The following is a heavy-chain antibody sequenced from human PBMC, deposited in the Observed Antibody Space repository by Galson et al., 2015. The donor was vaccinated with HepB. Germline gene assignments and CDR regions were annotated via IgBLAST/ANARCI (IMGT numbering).Heavy chain of an antibody. CDR2: INWNGGST. CDR3: ARLMQLIWYFDL. CDR1: GFTFDDYG. V-gene: IGHV3-20*04. J-gene: IGHJ2*01. Sequence: SLRLSCAASGFTFDDYGMSWVRQAPGKGLEWVSGINWNGGSTGYADSVKGRFTISRDNAKNSLYLQMNSLRAEDTALYYCARLMQLIWYFDLWGRGTLVTVSS. D-gene: IGHD1-1*01.